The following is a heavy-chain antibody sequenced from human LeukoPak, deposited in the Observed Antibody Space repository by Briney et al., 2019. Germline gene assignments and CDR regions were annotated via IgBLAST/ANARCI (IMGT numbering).Heavy chain of an antibody. CDR2: ISGSGGST. CDR3: ARRTIVGAITGIDY. V-gene: IGHV3-23*01. D-gene: IGHD1-26*01. Sequence: EGSLRLSCAASGFTFSSYAMSWVRQAPGKGLEWVSAISGSGGSTYYADSVKGRFTISRDNSKNTLYLQMNSLRAEDTAVYYCARRTIVGAITGIDYWGQGTLVTVSS. CDR1: GFTFSSYA. J-gene: IGHJ4*02.